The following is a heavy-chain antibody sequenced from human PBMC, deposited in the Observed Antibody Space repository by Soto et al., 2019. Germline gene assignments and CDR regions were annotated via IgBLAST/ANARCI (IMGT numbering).Heavy chain of an antibody. D-gene: IGHD6-19*01. Sequence: SETLSLTCTVSGFTISSYYWSWIRQPPGKGLEWIGYIYYSGSTNYNPSLKSRVTISVDTSKNQFSLKLSSVTAADTAVYYCARDYHSGGAFDIWGQGTMVTVSS. J-gene: IGHJ3*02. CDR1: GFTISSYY. CDR2: IYYSGST. CDR3: ARDYHSGGAFDI. V-gene: IGHV4-59*01.